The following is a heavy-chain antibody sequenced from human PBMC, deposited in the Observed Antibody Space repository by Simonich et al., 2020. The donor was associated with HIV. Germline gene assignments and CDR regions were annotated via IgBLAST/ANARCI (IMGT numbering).Heavy chain of an antibody. J-gene: IGHJ5*02. Sequence: QVQLVQSGAEVKKPGASVKVSCKASGYTFTGYYLHWVRQAPGQGLEWMGWLNPNSGGTNYTQKFQGRVTMTRDTSISTAYMELSRLRSDDTAVFYCARDYYYDTSGYNWFDPWGQGTLVTVSS. CDR2: LNPNSGGT. CDR3: ARDYYYDTSGYNWFDP. CDR1: GYTFTGYY. D-gene: IGHD3-22*01. V-gene: IGHV1-2*02.